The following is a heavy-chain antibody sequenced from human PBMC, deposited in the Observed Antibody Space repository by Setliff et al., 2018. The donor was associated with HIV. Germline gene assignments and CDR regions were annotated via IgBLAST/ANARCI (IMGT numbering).Heavy chain of an antibody. CDR1: AFTFSTFA. D-gene: IGHD2-15*01. V-gene: IGHV3-30*08. CDR3: TPLDY. J-gene: IGHJ4*02. Sequence: GGSLGLSWEVSAFTFSTFAMHWVRQAPGKGPEWVGVISNDGSNKFYADSVKGRFTISRDNSKNTVYLQMNSLRTEDTALYYCTPLDYWGQGTLVTVSS. CDR2: ISNDGSNK.